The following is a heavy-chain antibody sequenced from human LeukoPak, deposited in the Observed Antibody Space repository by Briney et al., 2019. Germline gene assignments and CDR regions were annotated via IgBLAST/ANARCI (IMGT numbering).Heavy chain of an antibody. D-gene: IGHD3-3*01. CDR1: GFTFDDYA. V-gene: IGHV3-9*01. CDR3: ATGGPNYDFWSGPRGSYMDV. Sequence: GRSLRLSCAASGFTFDDYAMHWVRQAPGKGLEWVSGISWNSGSIGYADSVKGRFTISRDNAKNSLYLQMNSLRAEDTALYYCATGGPNYDFWSGPRGSYMDVWGKGTTVTVSS. CDR2: ISWNSGSI. J-gene: IGHJ6*03.